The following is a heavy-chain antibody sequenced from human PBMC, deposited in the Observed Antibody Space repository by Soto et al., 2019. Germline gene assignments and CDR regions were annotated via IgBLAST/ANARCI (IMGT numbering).Heavy chain of an antibody. J-gene: IGHJ4*02. V-gene: IGHV3-7*03. Sequence: EMQLVESGGGLVQPGGSLRLSCAGCGLAFRNDWLSWIRQAPGKGLEWVANINQDGSERYYVDSVRGRFTISRDNVENSLYLQLNSLRPEDTAVYYCAVYGYGVSAAAYWGQGTLVTVSS. CDR1: GLAFRNDW. D-gene: IGHD4-17*01. CDR3: AVYGYGVSAAAY. CDR2: INQDGSER.